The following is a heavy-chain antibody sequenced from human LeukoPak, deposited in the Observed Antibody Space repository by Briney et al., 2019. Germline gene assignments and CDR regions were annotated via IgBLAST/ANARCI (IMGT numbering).Heavy chain of an antibody. CDR3: AKNPAAGSYYYMDV. CDR2: ISGSGGST. Sequence: GGSLRLSCAASGFTFSSYAMSWVRQAPGKGLEWVSAISGSGGSTYYADSVKGRFTISRDNSKNTLYLQMNNLRAEDTAVYYCAKNPAAGSYYYMDVWGKGTTVTVSS. CDR1: GFTFSSYA. V-gene: IGHV3-23*01. D-gene: IGHD6-13*01. J-gene: IGHJ6*03.